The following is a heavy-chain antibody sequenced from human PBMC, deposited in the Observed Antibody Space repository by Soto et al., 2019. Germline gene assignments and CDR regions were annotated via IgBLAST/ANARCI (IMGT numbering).Heavy chain of an antibody. CDR1: GYTFTSYG. J-gene: IGHJ6*03. V-gene: IGHV1-18*01. D-gene: IGHD6-6*01. CDR2: ISAYNGNT. CDR3: GATQLRDYYYFLDV. Sequence: QVQLVQSGAEVKKPGASVKVSCKASGYTFTSYGISWVRQAPGQGLEWMGWISAYNGNTNYAQKLQGRVTMTTHTSTGTAYLELSSLGSADTAVYYCGATQLRDYYYFLDVWGKGNTVTVSS.